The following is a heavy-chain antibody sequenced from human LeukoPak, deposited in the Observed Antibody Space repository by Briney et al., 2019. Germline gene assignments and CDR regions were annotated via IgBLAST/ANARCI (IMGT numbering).Heavy chain of an antibody. CDR3: ARGGGRSYSDAFDI. D-gene: IGHD1-26*01. CDR1: GLTFSSSN. V-gene: IGHV3-48*02. CDR2: ISGSITAT. J-gene: IGHJ3*02. Sequence: GGSLRLSCAASGLTFSSSNMHWVRQAPGKGLEWVSLISGSITATQYADSVKGRFTISRDIGRKALYLQMNSLRDEDTAVYYCARGGGRSYSDAFDIWGHGTVVTVSS.